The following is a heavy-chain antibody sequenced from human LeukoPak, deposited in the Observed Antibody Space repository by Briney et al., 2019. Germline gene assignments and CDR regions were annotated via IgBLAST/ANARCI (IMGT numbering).Heavy chain of an antibody. CDR2: IKQDGSEK. CDR1: GFMFSSNW. J-gene: IGHJ4*02. Sequence: GGSLRLSCAASGFMFSSNWMSWVRLAPGKGLEWVANIKQDGSEKYYVDSVEGRFTISRDNAKNSLYLQMNSLRAEDTAVYYCARAVGAPQDDYWGQGTLVTVSS. CDR3: ARAVGAPQDDY. D-gene: IGHD1-26*01. V-gene: IGHV3-7*03.